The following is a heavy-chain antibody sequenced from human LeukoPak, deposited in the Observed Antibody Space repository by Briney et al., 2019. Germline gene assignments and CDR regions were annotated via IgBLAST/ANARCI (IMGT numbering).Heavy chain of an antibody. V-gene: IGHV3-23*01. J-gene: IGHJ4*02. Sequence: GGSLRLSCAASGFTFNIFGMSWVRQAPGKGLEWVSSISGTYTSTYYADSVKGRFTISRDNSKNTLYLQMNSLRAEDTAVYYCAKLNYCSGGSCYRGKYYFDYWGQGTLVTVSS. CDR3: AKLNYCSGGSCYRGKYYFDY. D-gene: IGHD2-15*01. CDR1: GFTFNIFG. CDR2: ISGTYTST.